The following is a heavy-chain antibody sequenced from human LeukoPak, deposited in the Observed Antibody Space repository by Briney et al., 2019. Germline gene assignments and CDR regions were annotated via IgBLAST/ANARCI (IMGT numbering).Heavy chain of an antibody. CDR2: ISSSSSYT. Sequence: PGRSLRLSCAASGFTFSDYYMSWIRQAPGKGLEWVSYISSSSSYTNYADSVKGRFTISRDNAKNSLYLQMNSLRAEDTAVYYCARDHPTTAMVTGGLYYFDYWGQGTLVTVSS. CDR3: ARDHPTTAMVTGGLYYFDY. J-gene: IGHJ4*02. V-gene: IGHV3-11*06. D-gene: IGHD5-18*01. CDR1: GFTFSDYY.